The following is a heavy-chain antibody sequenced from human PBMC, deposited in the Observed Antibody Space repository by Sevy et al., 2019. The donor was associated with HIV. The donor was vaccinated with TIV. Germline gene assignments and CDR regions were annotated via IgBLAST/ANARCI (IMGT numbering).Heavy chain of an antibody. CDR3: ARHEAAAVGRAFF. CDR1: GGSISSSSYF. J-gene: IGHJ4*02. CDR2: IFYSGST. V-gene: IGHV4-39*01. D-gene: IGHD6-13*01. Sequence: SETLSLTCTVSGGSISSSSYFWGWIRQPSGKGLEWIGSIFYSGSTYYNPSLKSRVTISVDTSKNQFSLKLSSVTAADTAVYYCARHEAAAVGRAFFWGQGTLVTVSS.